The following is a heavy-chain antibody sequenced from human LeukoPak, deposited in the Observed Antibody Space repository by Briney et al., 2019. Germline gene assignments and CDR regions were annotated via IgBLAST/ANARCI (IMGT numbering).Heavy chain of an antibody. CDR2: IGASGEST. V-gene: IGHV3-23*01. CDR3: AKDIQLST. CDR1: GFTFSVAA. J-gene: IGHJ3*01. D-gene: IGHD5-24*01. Sequence: GGSLRLCCAASGFTFSVAAMTWVRQAPGKGLEWVSLIGASGESTYYADSVKGRFTISRDNSKNTLSLQMNSLRVEDTAMYSCAKDIQLSTWGLGTMVTVSS.